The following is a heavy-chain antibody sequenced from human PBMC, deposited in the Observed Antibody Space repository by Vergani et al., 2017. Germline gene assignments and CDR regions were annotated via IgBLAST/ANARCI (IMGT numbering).Heavy chain of an antibody. V-gene: IGHV3-30*02. J-gene: IGHJ4*02. CDR2: TRYDGIVE. Sequence: QVQLVESGGGVVQPGGSLRLSCAASGFTFTNYGMHWVRPAPGKGLEWVAFTRYDGIVEYYGDSVRGRFTISRDNSKNTLYLQMNRLRPEDTAVYYCATAGAAYCRGASCYDFFEYWGQGNLVTVAS. CDR3: ATAGAAYCRGASCYDFFEY. D-gene: IGHD2-15*01. CDR1: GFTFTNYG.